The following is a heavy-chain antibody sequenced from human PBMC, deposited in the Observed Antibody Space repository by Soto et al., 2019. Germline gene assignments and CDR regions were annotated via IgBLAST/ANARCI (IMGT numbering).Heavy chain of an antibody. CDR1: GGSFSGYY. CDR2: INHSGST. D-gene: IGHD2-2*01. Sequence: PSETLSLTCAVYGGSFSGYYWSWIRQPPGKGLEWIGEINHSGSTNYNPSLKSRVTISVDTSKNQFSLKLSSVTAADTAVYYCARVALCEGSTSCRASNWFAPRGQGTLVTVSS. J-gene: IGHJ5*02. CDR3: ARVALCEGSTSCRASNWFAP. V-gene: IGHV4-34*01.